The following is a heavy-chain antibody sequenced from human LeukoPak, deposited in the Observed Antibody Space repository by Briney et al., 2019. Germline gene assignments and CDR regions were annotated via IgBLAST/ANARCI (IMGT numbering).Heavy chain of an antibody. CDR2: VTNSGTT. J-gene: IGHJ4*02. V-gene: IGHV4-59*11. CDR1: GESISSHY. D-gene: IGHD3-10*01. Sequence: SETLSLTCNVSGESISSHYWSWTRQSPGKGLEWIGYVTNSGTTKFNPSLKSRATISRDTSKNQISLKLSSVTAADMAVYYCARDALPHYYGSGSYYPQELWGQGTLVTVSS. CDR3: ARDALPHYYGSGSYYPQEL.